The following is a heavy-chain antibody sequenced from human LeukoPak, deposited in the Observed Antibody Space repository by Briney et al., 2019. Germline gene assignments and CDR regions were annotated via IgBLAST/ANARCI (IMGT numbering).Heavy chain of an antibody. J-gene: IGHJ2*01. V-gene: IGHV3-30*18. Sequence: GGSLRLSCAASGFTFSSYGMHWVRQAPGKGLEWVAVISYDGSNKYSADSVKGRFTISRDNSKNTLYLQMNSLRAEDTAVYYCAKDVRSVVATSWYFDLWGRGTLVTVSS. CDR3: AKDVRSVVATSWYFDL. CDR2: ISYDGSNK. D-gene: IGHD5-12*01. CDR1: GFTFSSYG.